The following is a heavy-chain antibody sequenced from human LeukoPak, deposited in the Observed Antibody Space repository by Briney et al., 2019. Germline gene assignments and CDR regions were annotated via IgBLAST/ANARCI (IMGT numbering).Heavy chain of an antibody. Sequence: GGSLRLSCAASGLTFSTYAMTWVRQAPRKGLEWVSAISGSGGKTYYADSVKGRFTISRDSAKNSLYLQMNSLRAEDTAVYYCARELGITMVRGVIITQGYWGQGTLVTVSS. CDR3: ARELGITMVRGVIITQGY. CDR2: ISGSGGKT. CDR1: GLTFSTYA. J-gene: IGHJ4*02. V-gene: IGHV3-23*01. D-gene: IGHD3-10*01.